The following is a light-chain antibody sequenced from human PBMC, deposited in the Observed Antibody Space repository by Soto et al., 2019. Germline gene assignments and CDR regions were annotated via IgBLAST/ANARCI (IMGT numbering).Light chain of an antibody. CDR3: QSYDSSLYV. Sequence: QSVLTQPPSVSGAPGQRGTISCTGSSSNIGAGYDVHWYQQLPGTAPKLLIYGNSNRPSGVPDRFSGSKSGTSASLAITGLQAEDAADYYCQSYDSSLYVFGTGTKLTVL. J-gene: IGLJ1*01. V-gene: IGLV1-40*01. CDR2: GNS. CDR1: SSNIGAGYD.